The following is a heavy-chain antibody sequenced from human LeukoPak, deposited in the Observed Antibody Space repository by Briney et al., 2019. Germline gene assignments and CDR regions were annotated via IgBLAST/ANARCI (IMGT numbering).Heavy chain of an antibody. V-gene: IGHV3-21*01. CDR1: GFTFSSYS. Sequence: KPGGSLRLSCAASGFTFSSYSMHWVRQAPGKGLEWVSSINGDSSYIYYADSVKGRFFISRDNAKNSLYLHMNSLRAEDTAVYYCARDAATDDALDIWGQGTMVTVSS. J-gene: IGHJ3*02. CDR3: ARDAATDDALDI. D-gene: IGHD6-13*01. CDR2: INGDSSYI.